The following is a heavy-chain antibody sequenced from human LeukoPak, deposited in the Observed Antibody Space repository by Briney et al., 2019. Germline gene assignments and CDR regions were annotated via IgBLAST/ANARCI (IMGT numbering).Heavy chain of an antibody. J-gene: IGHJ5*02. CDR1: GFTFSSYA. CDR3: AAKSSSWYSEWFDP. CDR2: ISGSGGST. Sequence: GGSLRLSCAASGFTFSSYAMSWVRQAPGKGLEWVSAISGSGGSTYYADSVKGRFTISRDNSKNTRYLQMNSLRAEDTAVYYCAAKSSSWYSEWFDPWGQGTLVTVSS. D-gene: IGHD6-13*01. V-gene: IGHV3-23*01.